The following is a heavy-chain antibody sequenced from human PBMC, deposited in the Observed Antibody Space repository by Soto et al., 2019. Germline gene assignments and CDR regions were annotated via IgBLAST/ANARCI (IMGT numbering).Heavy chain of an antibody. D-gene: IGHD3-22*01. J-gene: IGHJ4*02. CDR2: INWNDDK. Sequence: QITLKESGPTLVKVTQTVTLTCTFSGFSLSSTGVGVGWIRQPPVKALEGLALINWNDDKRYNPSLKSRLTITKDTSKNQVVLTMTNMDPVDTAAYYCARSGHNSGFFYYDYWGQGTLVTVSS. CDR1: GFSLSSTGVG. V-gene: IGHV2-5*01. CDR3: ARSGHNSGFFYYDY.